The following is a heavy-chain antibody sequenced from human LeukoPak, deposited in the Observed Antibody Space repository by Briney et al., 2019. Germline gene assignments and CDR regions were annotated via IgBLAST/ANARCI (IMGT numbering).Heavy chain of an antibody. CDR3: ARVWFGELFLFDY. V-gene: IGHV3-7*01. Sequence: GGSLRLSCAASGFTFSSYWMSWVRQAPGKGLEWVANIKQDGSEKYYVDSVKGRFTISRDNAKNSLYLQMNSLRAEDTAVYYCARVWFGELFLFDYWGQGTLVTVSS. J-gene: IGHJ4*02. D-gene: IGHD3-10*01. CDR1: GFTFSSYW. CDR2: IKQDGSEK.